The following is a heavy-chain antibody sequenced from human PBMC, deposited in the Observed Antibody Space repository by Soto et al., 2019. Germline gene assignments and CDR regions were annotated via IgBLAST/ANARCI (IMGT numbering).Heavy chain of an antibody. D-gene: IGHD3-22*01. V-gene: IGHV1-18*01. CDR3: AREEYDSSGYYYVRWFDY. CDR2: ISAYNGNT. J-gene: IGHJ5*01. Sequence: GASVKVSCKASGYTFTSYGISWVRQAPGQGLEWMGWISAYNGNTNYAQKLQGRVTMTTDTSTSTAYMELRSLRSDDTAVYYCAREEYDSSGYYYVRWFDYWGQGTLVTVSS. CDR1: GYTFTSYG.